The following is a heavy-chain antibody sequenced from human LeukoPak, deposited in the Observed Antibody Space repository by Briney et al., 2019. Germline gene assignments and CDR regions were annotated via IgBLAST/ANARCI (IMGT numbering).Heavy chain of an antibody. V-gene: IGHV4-34*01. J-gene: IGHJ4*01. CDR1: GGSFSGYY. Sequence: SETLSLTCAVYGGSFSGYYWSWIRQPPGKGLEWIGEINHSGSTNYNPSLKSRVTTSVDTSKNQFSLKLSSVTAADTAVYYCARGDSGSYWGIDYWGQGTLVTVSS. D-gene: IGHD1-26*01. CDR3: ARGDSGSYWGIDY. CDR2: INHSGST.